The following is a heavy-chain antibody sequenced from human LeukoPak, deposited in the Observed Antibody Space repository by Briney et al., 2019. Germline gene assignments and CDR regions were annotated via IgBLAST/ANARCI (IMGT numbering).Heavy chain of an antibody. V-gene: IGHV1-69*06. D-gene: IGHD3-10*01. J-gene: IGHJ4*02. CDR2: IIPIFGTA. Sequence: SVKVSCKASGGTFSSYAISWVRQAPGQGLEWMGGIIPIFGTANYAQKFQGRVTITADKSTSTAYMELSSLRSEDTAVYYCARPGFPGSGSYYFDYWGQGTLVTVSS. CDR1: GGTFSSYA. CDR3: ARPGFPGSGSYYFDY.